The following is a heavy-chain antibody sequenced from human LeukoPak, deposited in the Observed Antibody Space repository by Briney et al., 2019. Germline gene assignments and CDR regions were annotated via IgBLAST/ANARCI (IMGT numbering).Heavy chain of an antibody. CDR1: GFTFSSYA. Sequence: PGGSLRLSCAVSGFTFSSYAKSWVRQAPGKGLEWVSGISGGGGTTYYADSVKGQFTISRDNSKNTLHLQMDSLRAEDTAIYYCAKEDWHRYMDVWGKGTMVTVSS. V-gene: IGHV3-23*01. CDR2: ISGGGGTT. D-gene: IGHD2-21*01. CDR3: AKEDWHRYMDV. J-gene: IGHJ6*03.